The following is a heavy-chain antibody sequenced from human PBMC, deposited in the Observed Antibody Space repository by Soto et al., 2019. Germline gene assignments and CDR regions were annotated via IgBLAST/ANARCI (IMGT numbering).Heavy chain of an antibody. CDR2: VHYSGTT. J-gene: IGHJ6*02. Sequence: QVQLQESGPGLVKPSETLSLTCTVSGGSISTYLWTWIRQFPGKGLEWIGNVHYSGTTNYSPSLKSRVTISVDTSKNQFSLKLSSVTAADTALYYCAREDPADYYYYGMDVWGQGTTVTVSS. V-gene: IGHV4-59*01. CDR3: AREDPADYYYYGMDV. CDR1: GGSISTYL.